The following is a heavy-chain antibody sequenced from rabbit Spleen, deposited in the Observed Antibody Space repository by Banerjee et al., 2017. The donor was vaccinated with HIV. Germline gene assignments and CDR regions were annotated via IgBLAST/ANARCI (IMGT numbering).Heavy chain of an antibody. J-gene: IGHJ4*01. Sequence: QEHLVESGRGLVKPEGSLTLTCKASGFSFSDRDVMCWVRQAPGEGLQWIACINAYTGKPVYATWAKGRFTISRTSSTTVTLQMTGLTAADTATYFCARNLASVVGWNFNLWGPGTLVTVS. CDR3: ARNLASVVGWNFNL. V-gene: IGHV1S45*01. CDR2: INAYTGKP. D-gene: IGHD3-1*01. CDR1: GFSFSDRDV.